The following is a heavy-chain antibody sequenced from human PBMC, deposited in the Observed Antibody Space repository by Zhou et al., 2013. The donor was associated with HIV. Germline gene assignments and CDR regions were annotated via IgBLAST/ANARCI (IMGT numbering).Heavy chain of an antibody. CDR1: GGTFSSYA. D-gene: IGHD1-1*01. CDR3: ARVGERLHETPFFDY. V-gene: IGHV1-69*04. Sequence: QVQLVQSGAEVKKPGSSVKVSCKASGGTFSSYAISWVRQAPGQGLEWMGRIIPILGIANYAQKFQGRVTITADKSTSTAYMELSSLRSEDTAVYYCARVGERLHETPFFDYWGQGTLVTVSS. CDR2: IIPILGIA. J-gene: IGHJ4*02.